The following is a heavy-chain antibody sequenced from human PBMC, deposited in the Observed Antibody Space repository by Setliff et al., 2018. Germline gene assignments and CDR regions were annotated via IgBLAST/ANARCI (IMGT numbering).Heavy chain of an antibody. CDR2: INANTGNP. V-gene: IGHV7-4-1*02. D-gene: IGHD5-12*01. CDR1: GYTFTTYA. CDR3: ARASRYGTIKYRGDYYMDV. J-gene: IGHJ6*03. Sequence: ASVKVSCKASGYTFTTYAIGWMRQAPGQGPEWMGWINANTGNPSYAQGFTGRFVFSLDTSVSTAYLQISSLKGEDTGVYYCARASRYGTIKYRGDYYMDVWGKGTTVTVSS.